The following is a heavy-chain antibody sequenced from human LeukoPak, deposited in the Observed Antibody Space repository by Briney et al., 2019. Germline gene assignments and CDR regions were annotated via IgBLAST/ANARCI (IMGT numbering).Heavy chain of an antibody. CDR3: AKLPMEPGYCSGGSCSDI. CDR1: GFTFSSYG. V-gene: IGHV3-30*18. CDR2: ISYDGSNK. Sequence: GGSLRLSCAASGFTFSSYGMHWVRQALGKGLEWVAVISYDGSNKYYADSVKGRFTISRDNSKNTLYLQMNSLRAEDTAVYYCAKLPMEPGYCSGGSCSDIWGQGTMVTVSS. J-gene: IGHJ3*02. D-gene: IGHD2-15*01.